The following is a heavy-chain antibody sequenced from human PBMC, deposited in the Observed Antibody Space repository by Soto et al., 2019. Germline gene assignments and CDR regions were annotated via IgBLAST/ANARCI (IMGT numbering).Heavy chain of an antibody. V-gene: IGHV4-39*01. D-gene: IGHD3-3*01. CDR1: GGSISSSSYY. CDR3: ARQGSTSYDFWSGYYTTGAFDI. CDR2: IYYSGST. J-gene: IGHJ3*02. Sequence: SETLSLTCTVSGGSISSSSYYWGWIRQPPGKGLEWIGSIYYSGSTYYNPYLKSRVTISVDTSKNQFSLKLSSVTAADTAVYYCARQGSTSYDFWSGYYTTGAFDIWGQGTMVTVSS.